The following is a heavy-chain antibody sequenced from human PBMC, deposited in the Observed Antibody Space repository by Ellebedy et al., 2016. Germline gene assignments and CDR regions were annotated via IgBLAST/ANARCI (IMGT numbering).Heavy chain of an antibody. Sequence: SETLSLTXAVSGGSISSSNWWSWVRQPPGKGLEWIGEIYHSGSTNYEPSLKSRVTISVDKSKNQFSLKLSSVTAADTAVYYCARDYVVATTHYAMDVWGQGTTVTVSS. CDR3: ARDYVVATTHYAMDV. D-gene: IGHD5-12*01. V-gene: IGHV4-4*02. J-gene: IGHJ6*02. CDR2: IYHSGST. CDR1: GGSISSSNW.